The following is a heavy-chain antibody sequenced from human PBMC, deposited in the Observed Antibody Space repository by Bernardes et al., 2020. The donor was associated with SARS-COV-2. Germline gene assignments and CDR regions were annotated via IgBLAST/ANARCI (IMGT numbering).Heavy chain of an antibody. CDR1: GFTFSSHW. J-gene: IGHJ6*03. CDR3: ARTTTRSVVVPGAMAYYNMDV. Sequence: GGSLRLSCAASGFTFSSHWMSWVRQAPGKGLEWVANIKQDGSEKYYVDSVKGRFTISRDNAKNSLYLQMNSLRAEDTAVYYCARTTTRSVVVPGAMAYYNMDVWGKGTTVTVSS. CDR2: IKQDGSEK. V-gene: IGHV3-7*04. D-gene: IGHD2-2*01.